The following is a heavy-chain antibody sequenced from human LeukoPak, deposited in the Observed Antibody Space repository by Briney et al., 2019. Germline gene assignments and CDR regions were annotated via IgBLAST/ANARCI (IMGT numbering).Heavy chain of an antibody. CDR1: GGSISSGGYS. CDR3: ARVVRSFYGMDV. J-gene: IGHJ6*02. V-gene: IGHV4-30-2*01. D-gene: IGHD2-8*01. Sequence: PSQTLSLTCAVSGGSISSGGYSWSWIRQPPGKGLEWTGYIYHSGSTYYNPSLKSRVTISGDRSKNQFSLKLSSVTAADTAVYYCARVVRSFYGMDVWGQGTTVTVSS. CDR2: IYHSGST.